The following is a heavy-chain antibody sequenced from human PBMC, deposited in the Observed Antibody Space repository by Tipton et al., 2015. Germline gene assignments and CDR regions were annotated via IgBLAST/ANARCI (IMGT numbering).Heavy chain of an antibody. J-gene: IGHJ6*02. CDR1: GGSISSSSYY. CDR3: ARDLEYGMDV. Sequence: TLSLTCTVSGGSISSSSYYWGWIRQPPGKGLEWIGSIYYSGSTYYNPSLKSRVTISVDTSKNQFSLRLSSVTAADTAVYYCARDLEYGMDVWGQGTTVTVSS. CDR2: IYYSGST. D-gene: IGHD5-24*01. V-gene: IGHV4-39*02.